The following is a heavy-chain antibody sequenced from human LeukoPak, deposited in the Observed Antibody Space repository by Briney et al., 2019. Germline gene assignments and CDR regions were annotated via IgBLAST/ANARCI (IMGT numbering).Heavy chain of an antibody. CDR2: CLWNDGG. Sequence: DSGPTLPKLTQTLTLTCNFSGFLLRSGAVGGAWVGQHPGKALEWLGVCLWNDGGHYRPSLQHRIAISSDASTDQMVPTITNMDAADTATYYCVHTSIVKFEHKGYYFDFWGQGLLITVSS. CDR3: VHTSIVKFEHKGYYFDF. J-gene: IGHJ4*02. D-gene: IGHD1-26*01. CDR1: GFLLRSGAVG. V-gene: IGHV2-5*01.